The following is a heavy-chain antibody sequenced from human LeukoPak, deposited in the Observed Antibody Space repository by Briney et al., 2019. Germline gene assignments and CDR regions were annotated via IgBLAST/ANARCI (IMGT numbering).Heavy chain of an antibody. CDR2: INSDGSAT. J-gene: IGHJ4*02. CDR3: ARMDKLDQ. V-gene: IGHV3-74*01. D-gene: IGHD3/OR15-3a*01. Sequence: GGSLRLSCVASGFSFSSSSMNWVRQAPGKGLVWVSRINSDGSATGYADSVKGRLTISRDNAKNTLYLQMNSLRAEDTAVYYCARMDKLDQWGQGTLVTVSS. CDR1: GFSFSSSS.